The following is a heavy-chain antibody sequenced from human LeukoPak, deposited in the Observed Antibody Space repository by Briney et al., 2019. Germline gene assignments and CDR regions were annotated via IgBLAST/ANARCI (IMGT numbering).Heavy chain of an antibody. V-gene: IGHV1-18*01. D-gene: IGHD2-2*02. CDR3: ASGPAAIGLADY. CDR1: GCTFTSYG. CDR2: ISAYNGNT. J-gene: IGHJ4*02. Sequence: ASVKVSCKASGCTFTSYGISWVRQTPGQGLEWMGWISAYNGNTNYAQKLQGRVTMTTDTSTSTAYMELRSLRSDDTAVYYCASGPAAIGLADYWGQGTLVTVSS.